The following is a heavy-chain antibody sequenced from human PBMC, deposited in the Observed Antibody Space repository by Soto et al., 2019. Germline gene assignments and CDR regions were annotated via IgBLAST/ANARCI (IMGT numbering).Heavy chain of an antibody. D-gene: IGHD2-2*01. CDR2: IYASGST. J-gene: IGHJ4*02. V-gene: IGHV4-4*07. Sequence: SETLSLTCTVSGGSISTYYWSWIRQPSGKGLEWIGRIYASGSTNYNPSLKSRVTMSVATSKNQFSLKLSSVTAADTAIYYCVRGGMVIITTATAFDYWGQGTLVTVS. CDR1: GGSISTYY. CDR3: VRGGMVIITTATAFDY.